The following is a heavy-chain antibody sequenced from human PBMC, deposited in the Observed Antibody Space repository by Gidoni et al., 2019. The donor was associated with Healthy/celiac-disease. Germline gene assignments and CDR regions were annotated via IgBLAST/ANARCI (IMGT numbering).Heavy chain of an antibody. D-gene: IGHD1-26*01. CDR2: ISSSGSTI. CDR3: ARASLELRGGDFDY. V-gene: IGHV3-48*03. Sequence: EVQLVEYGGGLVQVGESLRLPCAASGFTFSSYEMNWVGQAPWKGLEWVSNISSSGSTIHYADSVMGRFTISRDNAKNSLYRQMNSLRAEDTAVYYCARASLELRGGDFDYWGQGTLVTVSS. CDR1: GFTFSSYE. J-gene: IGHJ4*02.